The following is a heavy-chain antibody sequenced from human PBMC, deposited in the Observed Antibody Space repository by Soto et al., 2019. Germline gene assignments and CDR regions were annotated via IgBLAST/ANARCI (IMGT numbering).Heavy chain of an antibody. D-gene: IGHD4-17*01. CDR3: AMSHTVTTDY. J-gene: IGHJ4*02. CDR1: GLTFSTYW. V-gene: IGHV3-74*01. Sequence: EVQLVESGGGLVQPGGSLRLSCAASGLTFSTYWMHWVRQAPGKGLVWVSRMNSAGSITSYADSVKGRFTMSRDNAKNTLYLQMSSLRAEDRAVYYCAMSHTVTTDYWGQGTLVTVSS. CDR2: MNSAGSIT.